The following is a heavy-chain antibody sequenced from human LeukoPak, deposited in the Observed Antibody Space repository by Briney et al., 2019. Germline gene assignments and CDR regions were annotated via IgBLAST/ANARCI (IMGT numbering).Heavy chain of an antibody. D-gene: IGHD6-6*01. CDR3: AKGGEYSSSSRSYYYYYYMDV. CDR2: ISSSSSYI. V-gene: IGHV3-21*04. Sequence: GGSLRLSCAASGFTFSSYSMNWVRQAPGKGLEWVSSISSSSSYIYYADSVKGRFTISRDNAKNSLYLQMNSLRAEDTAVYYCAKGGEYSSSSRSYYYYYYMDVWGKGTTVTVSS. J-gene: IGHJ6*03. CDR1: GFTFSSYS.